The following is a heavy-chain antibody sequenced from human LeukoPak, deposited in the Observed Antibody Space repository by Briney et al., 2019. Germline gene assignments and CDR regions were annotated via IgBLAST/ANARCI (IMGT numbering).Heavy chain of an antibody. J-gene: IGHJ3*02. CDR2: LIPIFGAA. CDR1: GGTFSSYA. CDR3: ARDKGYDILTGYGAFDI. D-gene: IGHD3-9*01. V-gene: IGHV1-69*13. Sequence: ASVNVSCKASGGTFSSYAISWVRQAPGQGLEWMGGLIPIFGAANYVQRFQGRVTITADESTSTAYMELSSLRSDDTAVYYCARDKGYDILTGYGAFDIWGQGTMVTVSS.